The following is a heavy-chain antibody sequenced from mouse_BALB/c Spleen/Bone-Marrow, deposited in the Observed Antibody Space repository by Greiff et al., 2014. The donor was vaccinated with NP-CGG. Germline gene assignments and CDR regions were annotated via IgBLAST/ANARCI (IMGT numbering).Heavy chain of an antibody. CDR2: INPSNGRT. V-gene: IGHV1S81*02. CDR1: GYTFTSYW. J-gene: IGHJ3*01. Sequence: VQLQQSGAELVKPGASVKLSCKASGYTFTSYWVHWVKQRPGQGLEWIGEINPSNGRTNYNEKFKSKATLTVDKSSSTAYMQLSSLTSEDSAVYYCARGYFAYWGQGTLVTVSA. CDR3: ARGYFAY. D-gene: IGHD2-14*01.